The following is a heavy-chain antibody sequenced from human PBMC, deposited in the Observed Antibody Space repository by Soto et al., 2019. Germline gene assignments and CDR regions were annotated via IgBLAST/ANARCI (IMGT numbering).Heavy chain of an antibody. CDR1: GFTFNNAW. J-gene: IGHJ5*02. CDR2: IKSEADGGTT. D-gene: IGHD1-26*01. V-gene: IGHV3-15*07. Sequence: EVQLVESGGGLVKPGGSLRLACAVSGFTFNNAWMNWVRQAPGKGLEWVGRIKSEADGGTTDYAAPVKGRFTISRDDSKHTLYLQMNSLQTEDTAVYYCTTAIVGSYYSNWFDPWGQGTLVTVSS. CDR3: TTAIVGSYYSNWFDP.